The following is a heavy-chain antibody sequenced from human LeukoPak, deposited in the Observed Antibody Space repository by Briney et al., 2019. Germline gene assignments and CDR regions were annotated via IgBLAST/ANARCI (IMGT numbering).Heavy chain of an antibody. J-gene: IGHJ6*03. CDR1: GYTFTSYY. V-gene: IGHV1-46*01. Sequence: GASVKVSCKASGYTFTSYYMHWVRQAPGQGLEWMGIINPSGGSTSYAQKFQGRVTMTRDMSTSTVYMELSSLRSEDTAVYYCARDASSSSSSYYYYCMDVWGKGTTVTVSS. D-gene: IGHD6-6*01. CDR2: INPSGGST. CDR3: ARDASSSSSSYYYYCMDV.